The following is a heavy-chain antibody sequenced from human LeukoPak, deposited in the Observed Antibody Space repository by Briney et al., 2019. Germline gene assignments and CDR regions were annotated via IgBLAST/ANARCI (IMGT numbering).Heavy chain of an antibody. CDR1: GGSISSYY. J-gene: IGHJ6*03. D-gene: IGHD3-16*01. CDR2: IYTSGST. CDR3: ARVGSRPVLGSWYYYMDV. V-gene: IGHV4-4*07. Sequence: SETLSLTCTVSGGSISSYYGSWIRQPAGEGLEGIGRIYTSGSTNYNPSRKSRVTMSVDTSKNHFALKLSSVTAADTDVYYCARVGSRPVLGSWYYYMDVWGKGTTVTVSS.